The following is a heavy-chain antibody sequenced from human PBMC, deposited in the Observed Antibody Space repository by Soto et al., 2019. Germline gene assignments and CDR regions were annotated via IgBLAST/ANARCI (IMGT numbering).Heavy chain of an antibody. V-gene: IGHV3-7*01. D-gene: IGHD2-2*01. CDR3: AREGIVVVPAAPIPVYYYYYYMDV. CDR1: GFTFSSYW. CDR2: IKQDGSEK. J-gene: IGHJ6*03. Sequence: GGSLRLSCAASGFTFSSYWMSWVRQAPGKGLEWVANIKQDGSEKYYVDSVKGRFTISRDNAKNSLYLQMNSLRAEDTAVYYCAREGIVVVPAAPIPVYYYYYYMDVWGKGTTVTVSS.